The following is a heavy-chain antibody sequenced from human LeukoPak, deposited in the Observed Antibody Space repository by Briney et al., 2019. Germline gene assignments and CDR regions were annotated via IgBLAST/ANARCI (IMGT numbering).Heavy chain of an antibody. CDR2: IIPIFGTA. Sequence: SVKVSCKASGGTFSSYGISWVRQAPGQGLEWMGGIIPIFGTANYAQKFLGRVTITADKSTSTAYMELSSLRSEDTAVYYCARVGGDYSNYYIYWGQGILVTVSS. V-gene: IGHV1-69*06. J-gene: IGHJ4*02. CDR1: GGTFSSYG. D-gene: IGHD4-11*01. CDR3: ARVGGDYSNYYIY.